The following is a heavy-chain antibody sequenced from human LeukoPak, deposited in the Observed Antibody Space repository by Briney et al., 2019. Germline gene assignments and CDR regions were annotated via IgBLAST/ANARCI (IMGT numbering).Heavy chain of an antibody. J-gene: IGHJ4*02. D-gene: IGHD1-26*01. CDR1: GGSISSGGYY. Sequence: SETLSLTCTVSGGSISSGGYYWSWIRQPPGKGLEWIGYIYHSGSTYYNPSLKSRVTISVDRSKNQFSLKLSSVTAADTAVYYCARDGIVGATWTYFDYWGQGTLVTVSS. CDR3: ARDGIVGATWTYFDY. V-gene: IGHV4-30-2*01. CDR2: IYHSGST.